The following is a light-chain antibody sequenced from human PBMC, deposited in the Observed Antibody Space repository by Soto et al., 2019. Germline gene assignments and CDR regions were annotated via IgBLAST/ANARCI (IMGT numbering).Light chain of an antibody. J-gene: IGKJ1*01. CDR2: HAS. CDR3: QQYNSYPWT. Sequence: AIQLTQSPSSLSASVGDRVTITCRASQGISSALAWYQQEPGKPPKXLIYHASNLESGVPSRFSGSGSGTEFTLTISSLQPDDFATYYCQQYNSYPWTFGQGTKVDI. V-gene: IGKV1-13*02. CDR1: QGISSA.